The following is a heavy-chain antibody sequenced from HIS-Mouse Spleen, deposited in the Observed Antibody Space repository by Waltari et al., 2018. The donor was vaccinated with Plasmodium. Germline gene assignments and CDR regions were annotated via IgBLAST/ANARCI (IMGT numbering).Heavy chain of an antibody. V-gene: IGHV1-2*02. D-gene: IGHD6-13*01. Sequence: QVQLVQSGAEVKKPGASVKVSCKASGYTFTGYYMHWVRQAPGQGREWMGWINHNSGGTNYAQKLQGRVTMTRDTSISTAYMELSRLRSDDTAVYYCARVLGYKAAAGTFVEYFQHWGQGTLVTVSS. CDR2: INHNSGGT. CDR1: GYTFTGYY. CDR3: ARVLGYKAAAGTFVEYFQH. J-gene: IGHJ1*01.